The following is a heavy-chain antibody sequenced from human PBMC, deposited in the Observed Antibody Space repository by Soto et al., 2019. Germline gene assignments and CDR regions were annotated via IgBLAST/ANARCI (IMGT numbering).Heavy chain of an antibody. CDR3: ARAVYDFWGGYGREGRLAENDC. CDR2: MNPNSGGT. J-gene: IGHJ4*01. CDR1: GYPFTGYY. V-gene: IGHV1-2*02. Sequence: GGSVKVSSKASGYPFTGYYMHLARQAPGQGLEWIAWMNPNSGGTNYAQKFQGRVTMTRDTSISTAYMELSRLRSDDTAVYYCARAVYDFWGGYGREGRLAENDCWGRGTLVSISS. D-gene: IGHD3-3*01.